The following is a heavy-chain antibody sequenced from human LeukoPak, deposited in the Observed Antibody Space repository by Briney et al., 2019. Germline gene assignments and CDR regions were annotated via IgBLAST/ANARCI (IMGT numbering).Heavy chain of an antibody. D-gene: IGHD6-13*01. J-gene: IGHJ4*02. Sequence: PSETLSLTCAVYGGSFSGYYWSWIRQPPGKGLEWIGEINHSGSTNYNPSLKGRVTISVDTSKNQFSLKLSSVTAADTAVYYCARDSRVRSSDFDYWGQGTLVTVSS. CDR1: GGSFSGYY. V-gene: IGHV4-34*01. CDR3: ARDSRVRSSDFDY. CDR2: INHSGST.